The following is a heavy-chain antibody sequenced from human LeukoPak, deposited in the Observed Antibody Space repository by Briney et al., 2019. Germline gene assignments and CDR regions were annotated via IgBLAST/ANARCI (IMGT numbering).Heavy chain of an antibody. CDR2: INPSGGST. V-gene: IGHV1-46*01. D-gene: IGHD2-21*01. CDR3: AREHIWGLDY. Sequence: ASVTVSCTASGYTFTSYYMHWVRQAPGQGLEWMGIINPSGGSTSYAQKFQGRVTMTRDTSTSTVYMELSSLRSEDTAEYYCAREHIWGLDYWGQGTLVTVSS. J-gene: IGHJ4*02. CDR1: GYTFTSYY.